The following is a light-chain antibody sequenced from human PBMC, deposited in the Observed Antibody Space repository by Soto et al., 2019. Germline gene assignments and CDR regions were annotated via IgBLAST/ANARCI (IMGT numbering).Light chain of an antibody. Sequence: QSALTQPASVSGSPGQSITLSCTVSSSDVGGYNYVSWYKQHQGKAPKLLIHDVTNRHSGVSDRLVGSKSCNPAFLTISGLQDEDDAHYCCGSYTTSRTPHVTFGGGTKLTVL. CDR1: SSDVGGYNY. CDR2: DVT. CDR3: GSYTTSRTPHVT. J-gene: IGLJ2*01. V-gene: IGLV2-14*03.